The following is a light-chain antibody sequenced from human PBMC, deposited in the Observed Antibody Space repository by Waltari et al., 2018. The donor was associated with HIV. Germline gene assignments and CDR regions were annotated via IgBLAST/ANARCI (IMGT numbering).Light chain of an antibody. CDR2: QHN. CDR1: KLADKS. Sequence: SYEVRQPPSASVPPGQSASISCSGDKLADKSVSRYQQKPGQSPVLVIFQHNKRPSGIPERFSGSKSGNTATLTIRGTQTMDDADYFCQTWDTSTASYVFGTGTTVTVL. V-gene: IGLV3-1*01. J-gene: IGLJ1*01. CDR3: QTWDTSTASYV.